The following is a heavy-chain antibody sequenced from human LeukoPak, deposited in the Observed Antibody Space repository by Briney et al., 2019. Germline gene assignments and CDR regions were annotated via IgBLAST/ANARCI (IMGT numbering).Heavy chain of an antibody. CDR1: GFTFSSYW. D-gene: IGHD2-2*01. Sequence: GGSLRLSCAASGFTFSSYWMSWVRQTPGKGLEWVANIKQDGSEKYYVDSVKGRFTISRDNAKNSLYLQMSSLRTEDTAAYYCARDCSGTSCCYPFDYWGQGTLVTVSS. V-gene: IGHV3-7*05. CDR2: IKQDGSEK. CDR3: ARDCSGTSCCYPFDY. J-gene: IGHJ4*02.